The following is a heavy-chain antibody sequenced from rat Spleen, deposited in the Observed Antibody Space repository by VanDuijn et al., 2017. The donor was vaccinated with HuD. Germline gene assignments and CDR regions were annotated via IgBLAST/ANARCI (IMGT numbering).Heavy chain of an antibody. CDR2: ITSGGSNT. Sequence: EVQLVESDGGLVQPGRSLKLSCAASGFTFSDYYMAWVRQAPTKGLEWVATITSGGSNTYYPDSVKGRFTISRDNAKSTLYLQMDSLTSEDTATYYCARHGWGYGVMDAWGQGASVTVSS. CDR3: ARHGWGYGVMDA. V-gene: IGHV5-7*01. D-gene: IGHD4-3*01. CDR1: GFTFSDYY. J-gene: IGHJ4*01.